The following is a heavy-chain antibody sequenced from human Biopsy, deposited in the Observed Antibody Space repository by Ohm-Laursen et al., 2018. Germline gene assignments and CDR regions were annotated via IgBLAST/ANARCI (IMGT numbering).Heavy chain of an antibody. V-gene: IGHV1-8*01. Sequence: ASVKVSCKASGYTFTSYDINWVRQATGQGLEWMGWMNPNSGNTDYAQKLRGRVTMTRNTSISTAYMELNSLRSEDTAVYYCARGSFWFGGNYYYYGMDVWGQGTTVTVSS. J-gene: IGHJ6*02. CDR1: GYTFTSYD. CDR2: MNPNSGNT. D-gene: IGHD3-10*01. CDR3: ARGSFWFGGNYYYYGMDV.